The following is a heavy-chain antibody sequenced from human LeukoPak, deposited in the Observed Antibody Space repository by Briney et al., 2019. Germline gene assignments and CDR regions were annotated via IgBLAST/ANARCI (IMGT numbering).Heavy chain of an antibody. J-gene: IGHJ5*02. CDR1: GGSFSGYY. CDR3: ARDITMIRGKPWSWFDP. D-gene: IGHD3-10*01. V-gene: IGHV4-34*01. CDR2: INHSGST. Sequence: SETLSLTCAVYGGSFSGYYWSWIRQPPGKGLEWIGEINHSGSTYYNPSLQSRVTISVDTSKNQFSLKLSSVTAADTAVYYCARDITMIRGKPWSWFDPWGQGTLVTVSS.